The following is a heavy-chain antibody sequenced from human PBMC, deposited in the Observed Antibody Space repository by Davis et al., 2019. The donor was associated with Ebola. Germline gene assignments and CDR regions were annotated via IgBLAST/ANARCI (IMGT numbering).Heavy chain of an antibody. D-gene: IGHD4-23*01. CDR3: ASGYGGNSGLDAFDI. J-gene: IGHJ3*02. Sequence: GESLKISCAASGFTVSSNYMSWVRQAPGKGLEWVSVIYSGGSTYYADSVKGRFTISRDNAKNSLYLQMNSLRAEDTAVYYCASGYGGNSGLDAFDIWGQGTMVTVSS. CDR2: IYSGGST. CDR1: GFTVSSNY. V-gene: IGHV3-53*01.